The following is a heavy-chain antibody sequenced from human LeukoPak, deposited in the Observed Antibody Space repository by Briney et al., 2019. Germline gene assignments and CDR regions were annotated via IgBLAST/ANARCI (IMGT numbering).Heavy chain of an antibody. CDR2: ISSSSSYI. Sequence: GGSLRLSCAASGFTVSSNYMSWVRQAPGKRLEWVSSISSSSSYIYYADSVKGRFTVSRDNAKNSLYLQMNSLRAEDTAVYYCARWGQLLLNYYFDYWGQGTLVTVSS. D-gene: IGHD2-2*01. V-gene: IGHV3-21*01. CDR3: ARWGQLLLNYYFDY. CDR1: GFTVSSNY. J-gene: IGHJ4*02.